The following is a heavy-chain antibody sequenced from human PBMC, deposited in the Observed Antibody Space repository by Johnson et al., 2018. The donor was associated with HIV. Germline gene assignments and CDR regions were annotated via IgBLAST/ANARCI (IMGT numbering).Heavy chain of an antibody. CDR1: GFSFDDYG. Sequence: VQLVESGGGVARPGGSLRLSCTASGFSFDDYGMSWVRQVPGKGLEWVSGINWNGGSTGYGDSAQGRFTISRDNAKNSLYLNMNSLRAEDTALYYCASDNGGTKDAFDMWGQGTMVTVSS. D-gene: IGHD3-10*01. J-gene: IGHJ3*02. V-gene: IGHV3-20*04. CDR3: ASDNGGTKDAFDM. CDR2: INWNGGST.